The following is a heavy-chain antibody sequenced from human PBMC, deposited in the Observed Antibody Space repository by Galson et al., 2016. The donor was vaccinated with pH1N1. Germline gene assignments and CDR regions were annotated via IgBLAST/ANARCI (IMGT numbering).Heavy chain of an antibody. J-gene: IGHJ4*02. CDR1: GFSFSGRS. V-gene: IGHV3-11*01. CDR2: INYSGRDT. Sequence: SLRLSCAASGFSFSGRSMSWIRQAPGKGLEWIAYINYSGRDTYYGDSVRGRLTISRDNAKNSMYLQMNSLRAADTAVYYCTRCDYGDYVGIDYWGQGTVVTVSS. CDR3: TRCDYGDYVGIDY. D-gene: IGHD4-17*01.